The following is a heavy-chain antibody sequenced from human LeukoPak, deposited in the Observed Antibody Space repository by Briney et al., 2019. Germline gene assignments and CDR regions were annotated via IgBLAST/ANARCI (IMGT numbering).Heavy chain of an antibody. CDR2: NWNGGST. CDR3: AKDVSGDTA. J-gene: IGHJ4*02. D-gene: IGHD2-15*01. Sequence: GGSLRLSCAASGFTFDDYGMTWVRQAPGKGLEWVSGNWNGGSTGYADSVKGRFTISRDNAKNSLYLQMNSLRAEDTALYYCAKDVSGDTAWGQGTLVTVSS. CDR1: GFTFDDYG. V-gene: IGHV3-20*04.